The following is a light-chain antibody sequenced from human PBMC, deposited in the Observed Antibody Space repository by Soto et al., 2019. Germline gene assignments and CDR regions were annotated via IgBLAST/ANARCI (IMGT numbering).Light chain of an antibody. J-gene: IGKJ3*01. CDR2: ASS. CDR1: QSVSTSY. V-gene: IGKV3-20*01. CDR3: QRYGTSDFT. Sequence: ELLLTQSPGTLSLSPGDRATLSCRASQSVSTSYLAWYQQKPGQTPRLLIYASSYRATGIPDRFSGSGSGTDFTLTISRLEPEDFAVYYCQRYGTSDFTFGPGTKLEIK.